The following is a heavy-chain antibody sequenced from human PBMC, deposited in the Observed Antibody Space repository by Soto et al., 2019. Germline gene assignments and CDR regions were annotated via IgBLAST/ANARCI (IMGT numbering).Heavy chain of an antibody. CDR1: GFTFSSYS. CDR2: ISSSSYI. Sequence: GGSLRLSCAASGFTFSSYSMNWVRQAPGKGLEWVSSISSSSYIYYADSVKGRFTISRDNAKNSLYLQMNSLRAEDTAVYYCARDRRGLYDSSGYYLKEYYFDYWGQGTLVTVSS. J-gene: IGHJ4*02. CDR3: ARDRRGLYDSSGYYLKEYYFDY. V-gene: IGHV3-21*01. D-gene: IGHD3-22*01.